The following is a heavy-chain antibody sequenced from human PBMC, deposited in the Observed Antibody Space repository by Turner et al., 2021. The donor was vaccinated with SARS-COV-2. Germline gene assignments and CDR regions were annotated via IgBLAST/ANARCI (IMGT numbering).Heavy chain of an antibody. CDR3: ARGANVNFDY. J-gene: IGHJ4*02. Sequence: EVQLVESGVGLVKPGGSLRFSCAASGFTFSSYNMNWVRQAPVKGLAWVSSISSTSNYVFYADSVKGRFTISRDNAKNSLYLQMNSLGFDDTALYYCARGANVNFDYWGQGALVTVSS. V-gene: IGHV3-21*01. CDR1: GFTFSSYN. CDR2: ISSTSNYV.